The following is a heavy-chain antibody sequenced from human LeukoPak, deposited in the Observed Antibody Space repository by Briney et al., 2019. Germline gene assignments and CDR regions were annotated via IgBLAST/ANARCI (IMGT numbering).Heavy chain of an antibody. Sequence: GASVKVSCTASGYTFTSYYMHWVRQAPGQGLEWMGIINPSGGSTSYAQKFQGRVTMTRDTSTSTVYMELSSLRSEDTAVYYCARVLLPAGTRHSIYYGMDVWGQGTTVTVSS. V-gene: IGHV1-46*01. CDR2: INPSGGST. CDR1: GYTFTSYY. CDR3: ARVLLPAGTRHSIYYGMDV. J-gene: IGHJ6*02. D-gene: IGHD6-13*01.